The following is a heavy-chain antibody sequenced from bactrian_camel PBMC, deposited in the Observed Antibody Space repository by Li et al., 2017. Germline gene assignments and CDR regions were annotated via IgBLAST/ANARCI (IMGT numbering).Heavy chain of an antibody. V-gene: IGHV3S1*01. D-gene: IGHD1*01. CDR2: LWIGGATT. J-gene: IGHJ6*01. CDR3: AAVMCTLSTGLRISNYYA. CDR1: RYTYKRNC. Sequence: HVQLVESGGGSVQAGGSLTLSCAAGRYTYKRNCMGWFRQRPGKDREGVAVLWIGGATTSYADSVKGRFIITRDKAKDLVYLQMNSLQPEDTAMYYCAAVMCTLSTGLRISNYYAWGQGTQVTVS.